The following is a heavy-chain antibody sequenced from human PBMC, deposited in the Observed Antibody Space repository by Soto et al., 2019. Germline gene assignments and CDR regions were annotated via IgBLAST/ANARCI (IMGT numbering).Heavy chain of an antibody. CDR3: AGDRRYYYDSNGGYYGMDV. J-gene: IGHJ6*02. Sequence: GGSLRLSCAASGFTVSSNYMSWVRQAPGKGLEWVSVIYSGGSTYYADSVKGRFTISRDNSKNTLYLQMNSLRAEDTAVYYCAGDRRYYYDSNGGYYGMDVWGQGTTVTVSS. D-gene: IGHD3-22*01. CDR1: GFTVSSNY. V-gene: IGHV3-53*01. CDR2: IYSGGST.